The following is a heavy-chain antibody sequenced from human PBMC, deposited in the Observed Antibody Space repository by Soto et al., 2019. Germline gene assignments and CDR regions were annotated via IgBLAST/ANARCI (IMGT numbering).Heavy chain of an antibody. J-gene: IGHJ4*02. V-gene: IGHV3-13*05. Sequence: GGSLRLSCAASGFTFSSYDMHWVRQATGKGLEWVSAIGTAGDPYYPGSVKGRFTISRENAKNSLYLQMNSLRAGDTAVYYCARGGPARHCSSTSCPPDYWGQGTLVTV. D-gene: IGHD2-2*01. CDR3: ARGGPARHCSSTSCPPDY. CDR1: GFTFSSYD. CDR2: IGTAGDP.